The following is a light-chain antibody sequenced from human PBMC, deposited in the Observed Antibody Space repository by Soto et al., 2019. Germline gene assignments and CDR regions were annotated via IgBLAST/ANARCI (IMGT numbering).Light chain of an antibody. CDR3: QQRSNWPRVT. CDR2: DAS. V-gene: IGKV3-11*01. CDR1: QSVSSC. J-gene: IGKJ3*01. Sequence: EIVLTQSPATLSFSPGERATLSCRASQSVSSCLAWYQQKPGKAPRLLIYDASNKAIGIPARFSGSGSGTDFTLTISSLEPEDFAFYYCQQRSNWPRVTFGPGTKVDIK.